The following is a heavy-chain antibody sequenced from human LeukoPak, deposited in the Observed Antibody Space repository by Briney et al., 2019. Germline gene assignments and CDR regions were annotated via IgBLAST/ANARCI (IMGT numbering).Heavy chain of an antibody. J-gene: IGHJ6*02. CDR2: FDPEDGET. V-gene: IGHV1-24*01. D-gene: IGHD4-17*01. CDR3: ARAVTGDYGKSYYYYYGMDV. Sequence: ASVKVSLKVSGYTLTELSMHWVRQAPGKGLEGMGGFDPEDGETIYPQKFQGRVTMDEDTSKETAYMELSSLRSEDTAVYYCARAVTGDYGKSYYYYYGMDVWGQGPRSPSH. CDR1: GYTLTELS.